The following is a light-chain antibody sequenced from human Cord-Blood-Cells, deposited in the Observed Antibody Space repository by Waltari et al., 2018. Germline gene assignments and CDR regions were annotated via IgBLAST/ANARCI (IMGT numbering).Light chain of an antibody. CDR3: QQSYSTLSYT. CDR1: QSISSY. V-gene: IGKV1-39*01. J-gene: IGKJ2*01. Sequence: DIQMTQSPSSLSASVGDRVTITCRASQSISSYLNWYQQKPGKAPKLLIYAASSLQSVVPSRFSGSVSGTDFTLTISSLQPEDFATYYCQQSYSTLSYTFGQGTKLEIK. CDR2: AAS.